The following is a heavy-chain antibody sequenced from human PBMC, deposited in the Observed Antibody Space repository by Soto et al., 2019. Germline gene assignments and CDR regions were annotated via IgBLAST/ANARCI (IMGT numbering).Heavy chain of an antibody. CDR1: GGSISSGGYY. D-gene: IGHD4-17*01. CDR3: ARGETTVTEPNWFDP. V-gene: IGHV4-31*03. J-gene: IGHJ5*02. Sequence: QVQLQESGPGLVKPSQTLSLTCTVSGGSISSGGYYWSWIRQHPGKGLEWIGYIYYSGSTYYNPSLKSRVTISVDTSKNQFSLKLSSVTAADTAVYYCARGETTVTEPNWFDPWGQGTLVTVSS. CDR2: IYYSGST.